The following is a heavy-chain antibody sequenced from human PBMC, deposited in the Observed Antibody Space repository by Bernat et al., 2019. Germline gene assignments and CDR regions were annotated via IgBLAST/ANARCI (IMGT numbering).Heavy chain of an antibody. V-gene: IGHV3-53*01. J-gene: IGHJ4*02. CDR2: IFSGGTI. D-gene: IGHD1-1*01. Sequence: EVQLVESGGGLIQPGGSLRLSCAASGFTVSSNFMSWVRQAPGKGLEWVSVIFSGGTIYYADSVKGRFTISRDNSKSTLSLQMNNLRAEDPAVYYGARGGVPATLYYFDYWGQGTLVTVSS. CDR3: ARGGVPATLYYFDY. CDR1: GFTVSSNF.